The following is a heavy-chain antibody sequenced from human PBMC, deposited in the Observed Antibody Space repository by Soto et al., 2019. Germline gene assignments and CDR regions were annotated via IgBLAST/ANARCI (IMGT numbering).Heavy chain of an antibody. J-gene: IGHJ5*02. D-gene: IGHD6-13*01. CDR1: GYTFTSYG. CDR3: ARNWAAAGSAPSFDP. Sequence: ASVKVSFKASGYTFTSYGISWLRQAPGQGLEWMGWISAYNGNTNYAQKLQGRVTMTTDTSTSTAYMELRSLRSDDTAVYYCARNWAAAGSAPSFDPWGQGTLVTVSS. V-gene: IGHV1-18*04. CDR2: ISAYNGNT.